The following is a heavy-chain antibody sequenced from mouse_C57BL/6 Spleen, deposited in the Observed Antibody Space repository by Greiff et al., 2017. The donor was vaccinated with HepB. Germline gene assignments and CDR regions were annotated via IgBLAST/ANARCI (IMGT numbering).Heavy chain of an antibody. Sequence: EVQLVESGGGLVKPGGSLKLSCAASGSTFSDYGMHWVRQAPEKGLEWVAYISSGSSTIYYADTVKGRFTISRDNAKNTLFLQMTILRSEDTAMYYCARNFWYFDVWGTGTTVTVSS. V-gene: IGHV5-17*01. CDR1: GSTFSDYG. CDR2: ISSGSSTI. J-gene: IGHJ1*03. CDR3: ARNFWYFDV.